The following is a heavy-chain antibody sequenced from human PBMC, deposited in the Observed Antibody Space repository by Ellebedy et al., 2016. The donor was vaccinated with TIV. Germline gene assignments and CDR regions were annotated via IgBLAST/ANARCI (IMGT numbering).Heavy chain of an antibody. J-gene: IGHJ4*02. CDR3: ARDSGLDY. V-gene: IGHV5-51*01. CDR1: GYSFTSYW. Sequence: GESLKLSCTGSGYSFTSYWIGWVRQMPGKGLEWLGIIYPGDSDTRYSPSFQGRVTISADKSISTAYLQCSSLKASDTAMYYCARDSGLDYWGQGTLVTVSS. D-gene: IGHD1-14*01. CDR2: IYPGDSDT.